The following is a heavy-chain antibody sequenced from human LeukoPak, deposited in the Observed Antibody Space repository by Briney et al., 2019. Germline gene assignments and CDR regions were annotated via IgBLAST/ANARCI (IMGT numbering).Heavy chain of an antibody. CDR1: GFSFSTDW. D-gene: IGHD6-13*01. CDR2: IKHDGSER. J-gene: IGHJ4*02. Sequence: PGGSLRLSCAASGFSFSTDWVAWVRQAPGKGLEWVANIKHDGSERHYVDSVKGRFTISRDNAKNSLYLQMNSLRVEDTALYYCVRSQYSSSSWGQGTLVAVSS. CDR3: VRSQYSSSS. V-gene: IGHV3-7*01.